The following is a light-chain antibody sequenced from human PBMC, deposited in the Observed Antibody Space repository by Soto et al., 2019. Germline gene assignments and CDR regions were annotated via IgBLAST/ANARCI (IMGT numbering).Light chain of an antibody. Sequence: IVLTQSPGTVSLSPGERATLSCRASQSVTSSYLAWYQQKPGQAPRLLIYGVSSRATGIPDRFSGSGAGTDFTLTISRLEPEDFAVYSCQQYGDSPLTFGGGTKVDIK. CDR1: QSVTSSY. CDR3: QQYGDSPLT. V-gene: IGKV3-20*01. CDR2: GVS. J-gene: IGKJ4*01.